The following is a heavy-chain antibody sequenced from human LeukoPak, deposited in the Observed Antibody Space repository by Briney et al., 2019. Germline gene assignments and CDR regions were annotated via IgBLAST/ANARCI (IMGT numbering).Heavy chain of an antibody. D-gene: IGHD1-20*01. J-gene: IGHJ4*02. CDR2: INSDGSST. Sequence: GGSLRLSCAASGFTFSSYWMHWVRQAPVKGLVWVSRINSDGSSTSYADSVKGRFTISRDNAKNTLYLQMNSLRAEDTAVYYCARENKWNDVPHFDYWGQGTLVTVSS. V-gene: IGHV3-74*01. CDR1: GFTFSSYW. CDR3: ARENKWNDVPHFDY.